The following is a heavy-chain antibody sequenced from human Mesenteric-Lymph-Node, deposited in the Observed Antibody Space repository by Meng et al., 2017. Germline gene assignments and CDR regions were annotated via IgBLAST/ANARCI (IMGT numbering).Heavy chain of an antibody. Sequence: GAVMVFCKASGYTCTGDYLNWGRQAPGQGLGWMGWISPQSGGTKYAQKFQDRVTLTRDTSTSTVDMEINSLRTDDTVIYYCASDRDYYVSGSYYYWCFDPWGQGTLVTVSS. CDR2: ISPQSGGT. D-gene: IGHD3-10*01. J-gene: IGHJ5*02. CDR3: ASDRDYYVSGSYYYWCFDP. V-gene: IGHV1-2*02. CDR1: GYTCTGDY.